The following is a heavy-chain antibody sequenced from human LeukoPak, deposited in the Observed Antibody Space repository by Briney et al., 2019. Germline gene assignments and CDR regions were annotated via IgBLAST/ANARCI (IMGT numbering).Heavy chain of an antibody. J-gene: IGHJ5*02. CDR3: ARQPQPYYPNWFDP. D-gene: IGHD3-10*01. CDR2: IYYSGST. Sequence: PSETLSLTCTVSGGSISSSSYYWGWIRQPPGKGLEWIGSIYYSGSTYYNPSHKSRVTISVDTSKNQFSLKLSSVTAADTAVYYCARQPQPYYPNWFDPWGQGTLVTVSS. CDR1: GGSISSSSYY. V-gene: IGHV4-39*01.